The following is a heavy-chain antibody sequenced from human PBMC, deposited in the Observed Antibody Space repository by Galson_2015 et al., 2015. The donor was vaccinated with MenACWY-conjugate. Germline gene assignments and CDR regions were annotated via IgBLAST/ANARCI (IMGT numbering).Heavy chain of an antibody. V-gene: IGHV4-39*07. D-gene: IGHD5-12*01. Sequence: SETLSLTCSVSGASISGRGYYWAWIRQPPGKGLEWIGTRYNSGSTYYNPSLMSGVTISVDTSKNQFSLKLISVTTADTAVYYCARGGYDLDYWGQGPWSPSPQ. CDR2: RYNSGST. J-gene: IGHJ4*02. CDR3: ARGGYDLDY. CDR1: GASISGRGYY.